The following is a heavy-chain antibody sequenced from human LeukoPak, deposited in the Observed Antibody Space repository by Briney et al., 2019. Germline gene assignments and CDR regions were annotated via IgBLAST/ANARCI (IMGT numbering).Heavy chain of an antibody. J-gene: IGHJ4*02. CDR3: ARDHYDSSGYHLDY. Sequence: GGSLRLSCAASGFTFSSYWMHWVRQAPGKGLVWVSRINSDGSSTSYADSVKGRFTISRDNAKNTLYLQMNSLRAEDTAVYNCARDHYDSSGYHLDYWGQGTLVTVSS. D-gene: IGHD3-22*01. CDR1: GFTFSSYW. V-gene: IGHV3-74*01. CDR2: INSDGSST.